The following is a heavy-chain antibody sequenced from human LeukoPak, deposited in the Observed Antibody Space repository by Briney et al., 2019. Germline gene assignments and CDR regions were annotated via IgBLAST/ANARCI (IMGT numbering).Heavy chain of an antibody. Sequence: ASVKVSCKASGFTFSIYWMHWVRQAPGQGLEWMGVINPSGSSTIYAQRFRGRVTLTRETSTSTVYMELRSLRSEDTAVYYCARDNSRIEGATTSWWFDPWGQGTLVTVSS. J-gene: IGHJ5*02. CDR2: INPSGSST. CDR3: ARDNSRIEGATTSWWFDP. V-gene: IGHV1-46*01. D-gene: IGHD1-26*01. CDR1: GFTFSIYW.